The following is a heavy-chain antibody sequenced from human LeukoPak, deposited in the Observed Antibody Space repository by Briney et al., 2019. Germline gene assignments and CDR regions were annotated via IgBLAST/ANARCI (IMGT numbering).Heavy chain of an antibody. Sequence: GGSLRLSCAASGFTFSSYAMSWVRQAPGKGLEWVSTISGSGGSTYYADSVKGRFTISRDNSKNTLYLQMNSLRAEDTAVYYCAKVISMVRGVHYGMDVWGQGTTVTVSS. CDR3: AKVISMVRGVHYGMDV. CDR2: ISGSGGST. D-gene: IGHD3-10*01. CDR1: GFTFSSYA. V-gene: IGHV3-23*01. J-gene: IGHJ6*02.